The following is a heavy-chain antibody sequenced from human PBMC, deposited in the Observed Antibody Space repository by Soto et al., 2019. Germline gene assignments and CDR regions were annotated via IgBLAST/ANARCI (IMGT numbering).Heavy chain of an antibody. CDR2: ISGSSGST. CDR3: AVDSGTYRFDY. CDR1: GFTFSNYV. V-gene: IGHV3-23*01. D-gene: IGHD3-10*01. J-gene: IGHJ4*02. Sequence: EVQLLESGGGLVQPGGSLRLSCAASGFTFSNYVMNWVRQAPGKGLEWVSGISGSSGSTNYADSVKGRFTSSRDNSKNTLSLHMNSLRAEDTAIYYCAVDSGTYRFDYWGQGTLVTVSS.